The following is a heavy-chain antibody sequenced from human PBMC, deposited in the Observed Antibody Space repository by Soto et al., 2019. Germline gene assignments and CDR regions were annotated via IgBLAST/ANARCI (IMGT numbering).Heavy chain of an antibody. Sequence: QVQLVQSGAEVKKPGASVKVSCKASGYTFTSYYMHWVRQAPGQGLEWMGIINPSGGSTSYAQKFPGRVTMSRETSTSTVEMELSSLRSEDTAVYYCARDPLITMVRGGDYYFDYWGQGTLVTVSS. D-gene: IGHD3-10*01. CDR3: ARDPLITMVRGGDYYFDY. V-gene: IGHV1-46*01. CDR2: INPSGGST. CDR1: GYTFTSYY. J-gene: IGHJ4*02.